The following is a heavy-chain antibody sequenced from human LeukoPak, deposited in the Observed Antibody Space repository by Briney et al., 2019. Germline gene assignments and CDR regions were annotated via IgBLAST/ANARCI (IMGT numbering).Heavy chain of an antibody. J-gene: IGHJ4*02. CDR2: ISYDGSNK. V-gene: IGHV3-30-3*01. Sequence: QPGGSLRLSCAASGFTFSSYAMHWVRQAPGKGLEWLAVISYDGSNKYYADSVKGRFTISRDNSKSTLYLQMNSLRAEDTAVYYCARERGYYDSSGYSDSLDYWGQGTLVTVSS. CDR1: GFTFSSYA. CDR3: ARERGYYDSSGYSDSLDY. D-gene: IGHD3-22*01.